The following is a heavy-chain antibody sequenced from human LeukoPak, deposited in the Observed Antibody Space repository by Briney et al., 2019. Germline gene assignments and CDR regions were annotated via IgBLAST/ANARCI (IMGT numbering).Heavy chain of an antibody. CDR2: IYYSGST. V-gene: IGHV4-31*03. Sequence: SETLSLTCTVSGGSISSGGYYWSWIRQHPGKGLEWIGYIYYSGSTYYNPSLKSRVTISVDTSKNQFSLKLSSVTAADTAVYYCARDTSKLGYYYYYGMDVWGQGTTVTVSS. CDR1: GGSISSGGYY. D-gene: IGHD4-23*01. J-gene: IGHJ6*02. CDR3: ARDTSKLGYYYYYGMDV.